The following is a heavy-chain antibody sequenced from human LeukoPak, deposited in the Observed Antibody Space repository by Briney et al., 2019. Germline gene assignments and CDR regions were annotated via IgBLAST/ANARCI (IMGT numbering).Heavy chain of an antibody. CDR3: ARELRYFDWLKGYFDY. V-gene: IGHV4-59*01. Sequence: PSETLSLTCTVSGGSISSYYWSWIRQPPGKGLEWIGYIYYSGSTNYNPSLKSRVTISGDTSKSQFSLKLSSVTAADTAVDYCARELRYFDWLKGYFDYWGQGTLVTVSS. CDR1: GGSISSYY. D-gene: IGHD3-9*01. CDR2: IYYSGST. J-gene: IGHJ4*02.